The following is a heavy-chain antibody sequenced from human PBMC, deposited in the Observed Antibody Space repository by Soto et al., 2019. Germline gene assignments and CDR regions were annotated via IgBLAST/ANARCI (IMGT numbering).Heavy chain of an antibody. CDR3: ARALTGYVMDV. CDR2: ITTYNGNT. CDR1: RYIFTNYG. V-gene: IGHV1-18*01. J-gene: IGHJ6*02. Sequence: QVQLVQSGVEVREPGASVKVSCKAVRYIFTNYGVSWVRQAPGQGLEWMGWITTYNGNTEYAQKFQGRLTMPTDSSTSTAYIELGSLRSDDTAIYYCARALTGYVMDVWGQGTTVTVSS. D-gene: IGHD1-1*01.